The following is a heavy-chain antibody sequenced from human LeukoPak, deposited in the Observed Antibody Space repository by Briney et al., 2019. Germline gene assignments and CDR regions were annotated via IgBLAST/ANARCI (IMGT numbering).Heavy chain of an antibody. D-gene: IGHD3-10*01. CDR1: GGSFSGYY. J-gene: IGHJ4*02. CDR3: ARGGADYYGSGSYYYDY. Sequence: SETLSLTCAVYGGSFSGYYWSWIRQPPGKGLEWIGEINHSGSTNYNPSLKSRVTISVDTSKNQFSLKLSSVTAADTAVYYCARGGADYYGSGSYYYDYWGQGTLVTVSS. CDR2: INHSGST. V-gene: IGHV4-34*01.